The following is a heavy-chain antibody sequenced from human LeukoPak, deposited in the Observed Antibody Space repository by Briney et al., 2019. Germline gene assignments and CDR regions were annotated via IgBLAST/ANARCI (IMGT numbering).Heavy chain of an antibody. CDR3: AKVGAYYDSSGYDY. V-gene: IGHV3-23*01. CDR2: ISGSGGSI. Sequence: PGGSLRLSCAASGFTFSSYAMSWVRQAPGKGLEWVSAISGSGGSIYYADSVKGRFTISRDNSKNTLYLQMNSLRAEDTAVYYCAKVGAYYDSSGYDYWGQGTLVTVSS. J-gene: IGHJ4*02. D-gene: IGHD3-22*01. CDR1: GFTFSSYA.